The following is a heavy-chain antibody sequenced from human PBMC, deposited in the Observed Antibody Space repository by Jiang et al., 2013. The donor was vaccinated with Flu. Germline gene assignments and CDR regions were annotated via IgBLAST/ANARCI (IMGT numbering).Heavy chain of an antibody. D-gene: IGHD3-22*01. CDR2: IRYDGSNK. CDR1: GFTFSTYG. CDR3: AESYYDSSGYPSGFDY. Sequence: CVASGFTFSTYGMHWVRQAPGKGLEWVAFIRYDGSNKYYADSVKGRFTISRDNSKNTLYLQMNNLSTEDTAVYYCAESYYDSSGYPSGFDYWGQGTLVSVSS. V-gene: IGHV3-30*02. J-gene: IGHJ4*02.